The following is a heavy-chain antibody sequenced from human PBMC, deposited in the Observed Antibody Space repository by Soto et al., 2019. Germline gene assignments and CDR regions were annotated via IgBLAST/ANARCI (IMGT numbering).Heavy chain of an antibody. Sequence: PGGSLRLSCAGSGFTFSSNAISWVRQAPGKGLEWVSAISGSGGSTYYADSVKGRFTISRDNSKNTLYLQMNSLRAEDTAVYYCAKTPLRYLDWSIPDYYYYGMDVWGQGTTVTVSS. J-gene: IGHJ6*02. CDR3: AKTPLRYLDWSIPDYYYYGMDV. CDR2: ISGSGGST. D-gene: IGHD3-9*01. CDR1: GFTFSSNA. V-gene: IGHV3-23*01.